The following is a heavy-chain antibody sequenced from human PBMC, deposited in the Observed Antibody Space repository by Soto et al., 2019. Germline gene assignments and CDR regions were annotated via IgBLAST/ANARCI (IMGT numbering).Heavy chain of an antibody. J-gene: IGHJ4*02. CDR3: AKDYYDSSGYYGGTFDF. CDR2: ISGSGGST. CDR1: GFTFSSYA. D-gene: IGHD3-22*01. Sequence: GGSLRLSCAASGFTFSSYAMSWVRQAPGKGLEWVSAISGSGGSTYYADSVKGRFTISRDNSKNTLYLQMNSLRAEDTAVYYCAKDYYDSSGYYGGTFDFWGQGTLVTVSS. V-gene: IGHV3-23*01.